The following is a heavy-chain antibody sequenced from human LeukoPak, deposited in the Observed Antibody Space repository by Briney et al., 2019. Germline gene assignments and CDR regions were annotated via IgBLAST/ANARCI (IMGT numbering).Heavy chain of an antibody. J-gene: IGHJ6*02. Sequence: GGSLRLFCSASGFTYTDYSMRWVPQVSGKGLEVGSGLGRTGEYKYYADFVKGRFTIPRDNSKDMVFLQMNRMKGEGTAIYYCVKDRPCGTCMPIDAWGQGTTV. CDR3: VKDRPCGTCMPIDA. CDR2: LGRTGEYK. V-gene: IGHV3-23*01. D-gene: IGHD2-2*01. CDR1: GFTYTDYS.